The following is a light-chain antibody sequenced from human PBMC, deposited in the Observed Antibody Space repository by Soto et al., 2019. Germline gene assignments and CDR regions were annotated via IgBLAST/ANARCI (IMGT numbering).Light chain of an antibody. Sequence: QSVLTQPPSASGTPGQRVTIFCSGSSSNIGSNNVNWYQQLPGTAPKLLIYSNNQRPSGVPDRFSGSKSGTSASLAISGLQSEDEADYYCAAWDDSLNGVVFGGGTQLTVL. V-gene: IGLV1-44*01. J-gene: IGLJ2*01. CDR2: SNN. CDR3: AAWDDSLNGVV. CDR1: SSNIGSNN.